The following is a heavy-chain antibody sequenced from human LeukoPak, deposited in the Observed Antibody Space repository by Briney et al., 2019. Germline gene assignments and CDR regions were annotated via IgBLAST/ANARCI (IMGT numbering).Heavy chain of an antibody. CDR3: ARGLGEWFGELFD. V-gene: IGHV3-23*01. J-gene: IGHJ4*02. CDR1: GFDYSNYV. CDR2: ITDSGGIT. D-gene: IGHD3-10*01. Sequence: PGGSLRLSCAASGFDYSNYVMTWVRQAPGKGLEWVAGITDSGGITYYSDSVKGRFTISRDNSRNTLYLQMNSLRAEDTALYYCARGLGEWFGELFDWGQGTLVTVSS.